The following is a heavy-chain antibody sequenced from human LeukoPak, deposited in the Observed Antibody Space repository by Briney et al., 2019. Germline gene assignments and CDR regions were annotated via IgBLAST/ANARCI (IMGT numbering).Heavy chain of an antibody. J-gene: IGHJ1*01. CDR1: GGSFSGYY. CDR3: ARYLDYGGNSRVFQH. Sequence: PSETLSLTCAVYGGSFSGYYWSWIRQPPGKGLEWIGEINHSGSTNYNPSLKSRVTISIDTSKNQFSLKLSSVTAADTAVYYCARYLDYGGNSRVFQHWGQGTLVTVSS. D-gene: IGHD4-23*01. V-gene: IGHV4-34*01. CDR2: INHSGST.